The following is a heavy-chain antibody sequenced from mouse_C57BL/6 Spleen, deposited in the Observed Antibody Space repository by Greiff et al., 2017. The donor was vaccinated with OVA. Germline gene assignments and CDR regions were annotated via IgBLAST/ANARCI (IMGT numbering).Heavy chain of an antibody. CDR2: IDPENGDT. D-gene: IGHD2-5*01. Sequence: VQLQQSGAELVRPGASVKLSCTASGFNIKDDYMHWVKQRPEQGLEWIGWIDPENGDTEYASKFQGKATITADTSSNTAYLQLSSLTSEDTAVYYCTIIFSNYLRGFDYWGQGTTLTVSS. V-gene: IGHV14-4*01. CDR1: GFNIKDDY. J-gene: IGHJ2*01. CDR3: TIIFSNYLRGFDY.